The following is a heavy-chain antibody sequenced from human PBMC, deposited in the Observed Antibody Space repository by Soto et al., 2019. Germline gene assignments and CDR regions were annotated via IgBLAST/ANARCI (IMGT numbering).Heavy chain of an antibody. CDR1: GGTFSSYA. Sequence: ASVKVSCKASGGTFSSYAISWVRQAPGQGLEWMGGIIPIFGTANYAQKFQGRVTITADESTSTAYMELSSLRSEDTAVYYCARDRNPDIVNELGGMDVWGQGTTVTVSS. CDR2: IIPIFGTA. CDR3: ARDRNPDIVNELGGMDV. J-gene: IGHJ6*02. V-gene: IGHV1-69*13. D-gene: IGHD5-12*01.